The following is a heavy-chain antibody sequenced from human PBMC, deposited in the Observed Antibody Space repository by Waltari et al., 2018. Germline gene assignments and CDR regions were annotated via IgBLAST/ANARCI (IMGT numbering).Heavy chain of an antibody. V-gene: IGHV4-38-2*01. CDR2: MWHGGST. CDR1: GDPFRRNYY. D-gene: IGHD6-13*01. Sequence: VQLQESAPGLVRPWETLSVTCPVLGDPFRRNYYWGWIRQPPGKGLEWIGTMWHGGSTYYTPSLKSRVSISMDTSKNQFSLKLNSVTAADTAVYYCARSSWYDAFDIWGQGTMVTVSS. J-gene: IGHJ3*02. CDR3: ARSSWYDAFDI.